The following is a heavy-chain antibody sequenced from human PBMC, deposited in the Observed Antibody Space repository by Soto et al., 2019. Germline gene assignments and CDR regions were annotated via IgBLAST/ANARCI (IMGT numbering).Heavy chain of an antibody. CDR1: GGSISSYY. V-gene: IGHV4-59*01. CDR3: ARSRYYDFWSGDYYYYYMDV. D-gene: IGHD3-3*01. J-gene: IGHJ6*03. Sequence: TLSLTCTVSGGSISSYYWSWIRQPPGKGLEWIGYIYYSGSTNYNPSLKSRVTISVDTSKNQFSLKLSSVTAADTAVYYCARSRYYDFWSGDYYYYYMDVWGKGTTVTVS. CDR2: IYYSGST.